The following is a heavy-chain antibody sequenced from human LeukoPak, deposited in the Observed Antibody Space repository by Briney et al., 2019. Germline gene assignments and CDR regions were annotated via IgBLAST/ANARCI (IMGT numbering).Heavy chain of an antibody. CDR1: GYTFTSSD. D-gene: IGHD3-3*01. V-gene: IGHV1-8*01. CDR2: MNPNSGNT. J-gene: IGHJ6*03. CDR3: ARGGGPLTIFGVVIASPPYYYMDV. Sequence: ASVKVSCKASGYTFTSSDINWVRQATGQGLEWMGWMNPNSGNTGYAQKFQGRVTMTRNTSISTAYMELSSLRSEDTAVYYCARGGGPLTIFGVVIASPPYYYMDVWGKGTTVTVSS.